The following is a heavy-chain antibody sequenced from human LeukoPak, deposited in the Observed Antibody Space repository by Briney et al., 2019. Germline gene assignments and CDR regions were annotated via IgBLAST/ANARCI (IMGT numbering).Heavy chain of an antibody. CDR3: ARVRVAAAGPNWFDP. CDR2: ISSSSSYI. Sequence: GGSLRLSCAASGFTFSSYAMSWVRQAPGKGLEWVSSISSSSSYIYYADSVKGRFTISRDNAKNSLYLQMNSLRAEDTAVYYSARVRVAAAGPNWFDPWGQGTLVTVSS. J-gene: IGHJ5*02. D-gene: IGHD6-13*01. V-gene: IGHV3-21*01. CDR1: GFTFSSYA.